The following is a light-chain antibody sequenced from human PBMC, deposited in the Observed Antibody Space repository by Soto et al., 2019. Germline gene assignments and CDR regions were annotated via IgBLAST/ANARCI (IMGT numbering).Light chain of an antibody. CDR1: QSVSSY. Sequence: EILLTHSPGTLSLSPGAIATLSCRASQSVSSYLAWYQQKPGQAPRLLIYGASNRATGIPDRFSGSGSGTDFTLTISSLEPEDFAVYYCQQYDNSPLTFGGGTKVDIK. CDR2: GAS. V-gene: IGKV3-20*01. CDR3: QQYDNSPLT. J-gene: IGKJ4*01.